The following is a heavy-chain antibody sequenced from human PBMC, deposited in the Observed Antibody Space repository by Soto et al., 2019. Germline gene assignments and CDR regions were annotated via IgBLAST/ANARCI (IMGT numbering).Heavy chain of an antibody. CDR1: GFTFSNSW. J-gene: IGHJ4*02. CDR2: IKTKTDGGTT. Sequence: EVQLVESGGGLVKPGGSLRLSCAASGFTFSNSWMNWVRQAPGKGLEWVGRIKTKTDGGTTGYAAPVKGRFTISRDDPKNTLYLQMDSPKTEDTAMYYCTTDLKDSSACYYSFWGQGTLVTVSS. CDR3: TTDLKDSSACYYSF. D-gene: IGHD3-22*01. V-gene: IGHV3-15*07.